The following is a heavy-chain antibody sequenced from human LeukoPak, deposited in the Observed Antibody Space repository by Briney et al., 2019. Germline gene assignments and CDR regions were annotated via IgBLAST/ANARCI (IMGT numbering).Heavy chain of an antibody. CDR3: AREPTSYDYVWGSYY. V-gene: IGHV3-21*01. D-gene: IGHD3-16*01. J-gene: IGHJ4*02. CDR2: ISSSSSYI. CDR1: GFTFSSYS. Sequence: SGGSLRLSCAASGFTFSSYSMNWVRQAPGKGLEWVSSISSSSSYIYYADLVKGRFTISRDNAKNSLYLQMNSLRAEDTAVYYCAREPTSYDYVWGSYYWGQGTLVTVSS.